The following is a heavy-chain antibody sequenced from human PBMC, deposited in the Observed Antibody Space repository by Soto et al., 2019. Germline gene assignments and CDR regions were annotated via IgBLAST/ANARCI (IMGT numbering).Heavy chain of an antibody. Sequence: PSETMSLTCTVSGGSVSSGSDYWSWIRQPPGKGLEWIGYIYYSGSTNYNPSLKSRVTISVDTSKNQFSLKLSSVTAADTAVYYCARVLDYWGQGTLVTVSS. J-gene: IGHJ4*02. CDR3: ARVLDY. CDR1: GGSVSSGSDY. CDR2: IYYSGST. V-gene: IGHV4-61*01.